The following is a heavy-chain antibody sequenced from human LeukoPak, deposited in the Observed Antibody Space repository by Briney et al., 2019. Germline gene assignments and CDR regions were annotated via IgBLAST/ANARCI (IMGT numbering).Heavy chain of an antibody. Sequence: SETLSLTCTVSGGSISSYYWSWIRQPARKGLEWIGRIYTSGSTNYNPSLKSRVTMSVDSSKNQFSLKLSSVTAADTAVYYCAIGKVAAGTRYYYGMDVWGQGTTVTVSS. J-gene: IGHJ6*02. V-gene: IGHV4-4*07. CDR3: AIGKVAAGTRYYYGMDV. CDR1: GGSISSYY. CDR2: IYTSGST. D-gene: IGHD6-13*01.